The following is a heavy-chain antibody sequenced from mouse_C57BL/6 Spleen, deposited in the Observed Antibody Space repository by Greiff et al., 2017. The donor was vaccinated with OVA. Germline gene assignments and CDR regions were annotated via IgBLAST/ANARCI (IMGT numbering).Heavy chain of an antibody. CDR1: GYTFTSYW. Sequence: VQLQQPGAELVMPGASVKLSCKASGYTFTSYWMHWVKQRPGQGLEWIGEIDPSDSYTNYNQKFKGKSTLTVDKSSSTAYMQLSSLTSEDSAVYYCARTGVFDGSMDYWGQGTSVTVSS. CDR2: IDPSDSYT. D-gene: IGHD2-3*01. J-gene: IGHJ4*01. V-gene: IGHV1-69*01. CDR3: ARTGVFDGSMDY.